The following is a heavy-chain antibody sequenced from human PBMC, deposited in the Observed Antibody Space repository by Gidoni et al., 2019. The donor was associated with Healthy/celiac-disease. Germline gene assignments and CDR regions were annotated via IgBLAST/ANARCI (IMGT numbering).Heavy chain of an antibody. CDR1: GFTFSSYA. V-gene: IGHV3-30-3*01. CDR2: ISYDGSNK. D-gene: IGHD3-22*01. CDR3: ASDSSGYYLSGGFDY. J-gene: IGHJ4*02. Sequence: QVQLVESGGGVVQPGRSLRLSCAASGFTFSSYAMHWVRQAPGKGLGWVAVISYDGSNKYYADSVKGRFTISRDNSKNTLYLQMNSLRAEDTAVYYCASDSSGYYLSGGFDYWGQGTLVTVSS.